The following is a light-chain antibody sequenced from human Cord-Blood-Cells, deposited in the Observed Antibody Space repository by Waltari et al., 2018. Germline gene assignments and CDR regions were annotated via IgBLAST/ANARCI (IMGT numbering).Light chain of an antibody. J-gene: IGLJ1*01. Sequence: ALTHPRPVSGSPGHPVPLPCPETSSVVGGYNYVSWTQQPPGQAPKPMIYDVSKRPSGVPDRFSGPKSGNTASLTISGLQAEDDADYYCCSYAGSYTYVFGTGTKVTVL. CDR3: CSYAGSYTYV. V-gene: IGLV2-11*01. CDR2: DVS. CDR1: SSVVGGYNY.